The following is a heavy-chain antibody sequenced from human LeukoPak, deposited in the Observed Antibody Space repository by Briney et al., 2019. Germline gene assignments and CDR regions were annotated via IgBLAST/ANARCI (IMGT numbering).Heavy chain of an antibody. CDR1: GFTFSSYA. D-gene: IGHD2-2*01. CDR2: ISGSGGST. CDR3: AKDDIVVVPPAPRWFDP. J-gene: IGHJ5*02. Sequence: GGSLRLSCAASGFTFSSYAMSWVRQAPGKGLEWVSAISGSGGSTYYADSVKGRFTISRDNSKNTLYLQMNSLSAEDRAVYYCAKDDIVVVPPAPRWFDPGAREPWSPSPQ. V-gene: IGHV3-23*01.